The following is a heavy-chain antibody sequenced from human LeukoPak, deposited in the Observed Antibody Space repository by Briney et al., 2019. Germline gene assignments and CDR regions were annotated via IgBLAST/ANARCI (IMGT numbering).Heavy chain of an antibody. Sequence: GGSLRLSCAASGFSVSSNYMSWVRQAPGKGLEWVSVMYSGGSTYYADSVQGRFTISRDSSKNTLYLQMNSLRAEDTAVYYCARKYYYDSSGSDAFGIWGQGTMVTVSS. CDR3: ARKYYYDSSGSDAFGI. J-gene: IGHJ3*02. D-gene: IGHD3-22*01. CDR2: MYSGGST. V-gene: IGHV3-53*01. CDR1: GFSVSSNY.